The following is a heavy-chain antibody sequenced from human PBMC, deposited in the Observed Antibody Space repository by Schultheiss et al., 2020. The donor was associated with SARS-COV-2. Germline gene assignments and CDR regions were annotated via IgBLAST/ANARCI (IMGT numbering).Heavy chain of an antibody. V-gene: IGHV3-33*01. J-gene: IGHJ6*02. Sequence: GGSLRLSCAASGFTLSYYGMHWVRQAPGKGPEWVALISYEGDNKYYADSVKGRFTVSRDNSKNMLYLEMNSLRAEDTAVYYCARVEVAYDFLFYYGMDVWGQGTTVTVSS. D-gene: IGHD2/OR15-2a*01. CDR2: ISYEGDNK. CDR1: GFTLSYYG. CDR3: ARVEVAYDFLFYYGMDV.